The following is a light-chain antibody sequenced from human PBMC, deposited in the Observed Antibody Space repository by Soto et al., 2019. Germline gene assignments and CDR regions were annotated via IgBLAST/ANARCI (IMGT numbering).Light chain of an antibody. CDR3: QQYNSYSLT. CDR2: KAS. V-gene: IGKV1-5*03. CDR1: QSISSW. Sequence: DIQMTQSPSTLSASVGDRVTITCRASQSISSWLAWYQQKPGKAPKFLIYKASNLDSGVPSRFSGSGSGTEFTLTISSLQPDDFATYYCQQYNSYSLTFGGGTKVEIK. J-gene: IGKJ4*01.